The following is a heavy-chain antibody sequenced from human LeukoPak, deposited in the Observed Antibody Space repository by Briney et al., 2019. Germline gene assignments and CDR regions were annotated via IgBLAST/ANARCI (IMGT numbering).Heavy chain of an antibody. J-gene: IGHJ6*02. V-gene: IGHV3-23*01. CDR3: AKGSGTTYYYYGMDV. Sequence: GGSLRLSRAASGFTFSSYAMSWVRQAPGKGLEWVSAISGRGGSTYYADSVKGRLTISRDNSKNTLYLQMNSLRAEDTAVYYCAKGSGTTYYYYGMDVWGQGTTVTVSS. CDR1: GFTFSSYA. D-gene: IGHD3-10*01. CDR2: ISGRGGST.